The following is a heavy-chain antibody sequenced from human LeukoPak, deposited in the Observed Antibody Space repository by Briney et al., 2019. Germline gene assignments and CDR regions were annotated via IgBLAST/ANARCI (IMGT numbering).Heavy chain of an antibody. CDR1: GGSISGYY. D-gene: IGHD5-18*01. CDR2: IYYSGTV. Sequence: SETLSLTCTVSGGSISGYYWSWIRQPPGKGLEWIGNIYYSGTVNYSPSLKSRVTISVATSNNQFSLNLLFVTAAGSAVYYCARGWDTGYGYYGMDVWGQGTTVTVSS. J-gene: IGHJ6*02. CDR3: ARGWDTGYGYYGMDV. V-gene: IGHV4-59*01.